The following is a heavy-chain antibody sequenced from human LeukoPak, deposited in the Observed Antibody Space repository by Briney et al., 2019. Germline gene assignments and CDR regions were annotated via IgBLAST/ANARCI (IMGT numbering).Heavy chain of an antibody. D-gene: IGHD6-13*01. CDR2: IYYSGST. J-gene: IGHJ5*02. Sequence: SETLSLTCTVSGGSISSYYWSWIRQPPGKGLEWIGYIYYSGSTNYNPSLKSRVTISVDTSKNQFSLKLSSVTAADTAVYYCARGHGGKAAAVSAPGGKGTLVTVS. CDR3: ARGHGGKAAAVSAP. CDR1: GGSISSYY. V-gene: IGHV4-59*01.